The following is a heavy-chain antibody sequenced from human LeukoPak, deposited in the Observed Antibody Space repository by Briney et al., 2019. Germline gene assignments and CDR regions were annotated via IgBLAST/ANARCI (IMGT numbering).Heavy chain of an antibody. CDR3: ARDWSSKYPYYYGMDV. Sequence: GGSLRLSCAASGFTFSIYAMHWVRQAPAKGLEWVAVISYDGSNKYFADSVKGRFTISRDNSKNTLYLQLNSLRAEDTAVYYCARDWSSKYPYYYGMDVWGQGTTVTVSS. V-gene: IGHV3-30-3*01. J-gene: IGHJ6*02. CDR1: GFTFSIYA. CDR2: ISYDGSNK. D-gene: IGHD4-11*01.